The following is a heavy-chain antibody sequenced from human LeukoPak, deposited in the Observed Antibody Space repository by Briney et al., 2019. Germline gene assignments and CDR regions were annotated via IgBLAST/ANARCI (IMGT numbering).Heavy chain of an antibody. D-gene: IGHD3-16*01. V-gene: IGHV3-48*02. Sequence: GGSLRLSCAASGFTFSTYNMNWVRQAPGKGLEWLSYISSGSSTIYYADSVEGRFTISRDNAKNSLYLQMNSLRDEDTAVYYCARGETPRVDYWGQGILVTASS. J-gene: IGHJ4*02. CDR1: GFTFSTYN. CDR2: ISSGSSTI. CDR3: ARGETPRVDY.